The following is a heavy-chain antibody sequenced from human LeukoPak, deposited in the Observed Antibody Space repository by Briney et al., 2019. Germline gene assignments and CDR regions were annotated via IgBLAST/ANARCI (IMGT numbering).Heavy chain of an antibody. Sequence: GGSLRLSCAASKFTFTNYWMSWVRQAPGKGLEWVSAISGSGGSTYYADSVKGRFTISRDNSKNTLYLQMNSLRAEDTAVYYCAKSRNYYDSSGYNPFDYWGQGTLVTVSS. D-gene: IGHD3-22*01. V-gene: IGHV3-23*01. CDR2: ISGSGGST. CDR1: KFTFTNYW. J-gene: IGHJ4*02. CDR3: AKSRNYYDSSGYNPFDY.